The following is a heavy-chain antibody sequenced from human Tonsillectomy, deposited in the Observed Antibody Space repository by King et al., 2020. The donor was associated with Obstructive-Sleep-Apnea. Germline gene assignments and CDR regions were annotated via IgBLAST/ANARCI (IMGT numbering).Heavy chain of an antibody. CDR3: ARLPYFGGDCYSRAFNI. V-gene: IGHV1-69*12. Sequence: QLVQSGAEVMKPGSSVKVSCEASGGTLSNYAISWVRQAPGQGLEWMGGITPIFGTVIYAQKLQGRVTITAHESTSTAYMELSSLRSEDTAVYYCARLPYFGGDCYSRAFNIWGQGTMVTVS. CDR1: GGTLSNYA. CDR2: ITPIFGTV. J-gene: IGHJ3*02. D-gene: IGHD2-21*02.